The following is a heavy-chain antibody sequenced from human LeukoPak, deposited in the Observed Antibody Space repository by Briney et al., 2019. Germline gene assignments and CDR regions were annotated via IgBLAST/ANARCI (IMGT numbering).Heavy chain of an antibody. V-gene: IGHV3-30*04. CDR1: GFTFSSYA. J-gene: IGHJ3*02. CDR3: ARAFDSSGYSKDAFDI. D-gene: IGHD3-22*01. Sequence: GGTLRLSGAASGFTFSSYAMHWVRKAPGKGLEWVAVISYDGSSKSYADSVKGRFTISRDNSMDTLYLQMNSLRREDTALYYCARAFDSSGYSKDAFDIWGQGTMVTVSS. CDR2: ISYDGSSK.